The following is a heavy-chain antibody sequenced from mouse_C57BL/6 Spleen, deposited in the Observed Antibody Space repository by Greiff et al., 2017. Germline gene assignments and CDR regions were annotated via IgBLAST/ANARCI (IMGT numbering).Heavy chain of an antibody. CDR3: ARNYGSSYDAMDY. Sequence: LQQPGAELVMPGASVKLSCKASGYTFTSYWMHWVKQRPGQGLEWIGEIDPPDSYTNYNQKFKGKSTLTVDKSSSTAYMQLSSLTSEDSAVYYCARNYGSSYDAMDYWGQGTSVTVSS. D-gene: IGHD1-1*01. CDR1: GYTFTSYW. V-gene: IGHV1-69*01. J-gene: IGHJ4*01. CDR2: IDPPDSYT.